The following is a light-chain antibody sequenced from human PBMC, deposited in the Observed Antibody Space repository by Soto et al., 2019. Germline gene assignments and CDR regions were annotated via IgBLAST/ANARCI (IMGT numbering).Light chain of an antibody. CDR2: DAS. V-gene: IGKV1-5*01. J-gene: IGKJ1*01. Sequence: IQMTQSPSTLSASVGDRFTMTCRASHNIERWMAWYQQKPGKAPSLLIFDASTLHSGVPSRFSGSGSGTDFTLTISSLQPDDFATYYCQQFAISTTFGQGTKVDIK. CDR1: HNIERW. CDR3: QQFAISTT.